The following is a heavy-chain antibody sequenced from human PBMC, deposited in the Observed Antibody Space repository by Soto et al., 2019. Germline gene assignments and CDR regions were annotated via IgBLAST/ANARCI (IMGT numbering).Heavy chain of an antibody. CDR2: IIPIFGTA. CDR3: AGRFRVQGGGYMACYYGMDV. Sequence: SVKVSCKASGGTFSSYAISWVRQAPGQGLEWMGGIIPIFGTANYAQKFQGRVTITADKSTSTAYMELSSLRSEDTAVYYCAGRFRVQGGGYMACYYGMDVWGRGTTGAVSS. V-gene: IGHV1-69*06. J-gene: IGHJ6*02. D-gene: IGHD3-22*01. CDR1: GGTFSSYA.